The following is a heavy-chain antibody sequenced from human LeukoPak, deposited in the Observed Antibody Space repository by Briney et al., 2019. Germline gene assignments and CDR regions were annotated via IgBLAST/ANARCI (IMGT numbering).Heavy chain of an antibody. D-gene: IGHD3-10*01. J-gene: IGHJ3*01. CDR2: SHYSGST. CDR3: ARWGGTLNAFDV. Sequence: SETLSLTCSVSDDSISSYYWNWIRQPPGKPLEWIGYSHYSGSTTYNPSLNSRVTTLVDTSRNQFSLKLSSVTAADTAVYYCARWGGTLNAFDVWGPGTLVTVSS. V-gene: IGHV4-59*08. CDR1: DDSISSYY.